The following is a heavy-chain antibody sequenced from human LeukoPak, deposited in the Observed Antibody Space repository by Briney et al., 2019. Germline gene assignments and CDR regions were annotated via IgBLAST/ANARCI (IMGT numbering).Heavy chain of an antibody. J-gene: IGHJ6*03. CDR3: ARTEYSSSGRTYYYYYMDV. V-gene: IGHV1-18*01. Sequence: ASVKVSCKASGYTFTSYGISWVRQAPGQGLEWMGWISAYNGNTNYAQKLQGRVTMTTDTSTSTAYMELSRLRSDDTAVYYCARTEYSSSGRTYYYYYMDVWGKGTTVTVSS. CDR1: GYTFTSYG. D-gene: IGHD6-6*01. CDR2: ISAYNGNT.